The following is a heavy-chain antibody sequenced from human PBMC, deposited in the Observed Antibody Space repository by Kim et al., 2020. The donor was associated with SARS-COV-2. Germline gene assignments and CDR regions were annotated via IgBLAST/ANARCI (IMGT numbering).Heavy chain of an antibody. J-gene: IGHJ4*02. Sequence: GGSLRLSCAASGFTFDDNAMHWVRQAPGKGLEWVSGISWNGGSKGYADSVKGRFTISRDNAKNSLYLQMNSLRPEDTALYYCAKLGTVAVNWGQGTLVTVSS. V-gene: IGHV3-9*01. D-gene: IGHD6-19*01. CDR3: AKLGTVAVN. CDR1: GFTFDDNA. CDR2: ISWNGGSK.